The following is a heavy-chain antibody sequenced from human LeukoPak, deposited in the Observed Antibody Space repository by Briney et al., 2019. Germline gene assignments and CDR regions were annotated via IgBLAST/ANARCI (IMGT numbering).Heavy chain of an antibody. D-gene: IGHD3-10*01. Sequence: GGSLRLSCAASGFTFSSYAMHWVRQAPGKGLEWVAVISYDGSNKYYADSVKGRFTISRDDSKNTLYLQMNSLRAEDTAVYYCAKDLRTTMVRGVIRNWFDPWGQGTLVTVSS. J-gene: IGHJ5*02. CDR1: GFTFSSYA. V-gene: IGHV3-30-3*01. CDR2: ISYDGSNK. CDR3: AKDLRTTMVRGVIRNWFDP.